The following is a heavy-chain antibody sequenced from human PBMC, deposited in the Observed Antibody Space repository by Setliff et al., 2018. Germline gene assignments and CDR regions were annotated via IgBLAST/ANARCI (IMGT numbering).Heavy chain of an antibody. Sequence: ASVKVSCKTSGYAFFTFGMSWVRQAPGQGLEWMGWMSPVYGIANYAQKLQGRVTMTTDTSTSTAYMELSSLRSEDTAVYYCARSTSWFSTNYWGQGTPVTVSS. CDR2: MSPVYGIA. CDR1: GYAFFTFG. J-gene: IGHJ4*02. CDR3: ARSTSWFSTNY. V-gene: IGHV1-18*01. D-gene: IGHD2-2*01.